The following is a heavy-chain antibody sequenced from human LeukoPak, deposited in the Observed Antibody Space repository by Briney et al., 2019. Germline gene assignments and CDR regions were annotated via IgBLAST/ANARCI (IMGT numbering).Heavy chain of an antibody. V-gene: IGHV1-69*10. J-gene: IGHJ5*02. Sequence: SVKVSCKASGDTFSSYAISWVRQAPGQGLEWRGGVIPIFGIANYAQKFPGRVTITADKSTSTAYMELSSLRSEDTDVYYCARSGPSIAARSWFDPWGQGTLVTVSS. D-gene: IGHD6-6*01. CDR3: ARSGPSIAARSWFDP. CDR1: GDTFSSYA. CDR2: VIPIFGIA.